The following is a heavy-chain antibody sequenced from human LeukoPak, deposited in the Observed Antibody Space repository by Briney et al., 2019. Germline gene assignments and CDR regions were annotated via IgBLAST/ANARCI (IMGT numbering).Heavy chain of an antibody. D-gene: IGHD3-22*01. CDR2: ISAYNGNT. CDR1: GYTFTSYG. J-gene: IGHJ4*02. V-gene: IGHV1-18*01. Sequence: ASVKVSCKASGYTFTSYGISWVRQAPGQGLEWMGWISAYNGNTNYAQKLQGRVTMTTDTSTSTAYMELRSLRSDDTAVYYCAGLDDSSGYDYYFDYWGQGTLVTVSS. CDR3: AGLDDSSGYDYYFDY.